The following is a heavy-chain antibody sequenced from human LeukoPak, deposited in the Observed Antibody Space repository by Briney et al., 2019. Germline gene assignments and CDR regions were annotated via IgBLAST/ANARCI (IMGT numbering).Heavy chain of an antibody. J-gene: IGHJ1*01. CDR1: GFTFSDYY. V-gene: IGHV4-59*01. CDR2: IYYSGST. Sequence: GSLRLSCAASGFTFSDYYMSWIRQPPGKGLEWIGYIYYSGSTNYNPSLKSRVTISVDTSKNQFSLKLSSVTAADTAVYYCARGSSAEYFQHWGQGTLVTVSS. CDR3: ARGSSAEYFQH.